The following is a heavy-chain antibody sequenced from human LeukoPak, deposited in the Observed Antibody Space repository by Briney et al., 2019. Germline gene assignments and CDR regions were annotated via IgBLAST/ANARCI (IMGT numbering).Heavy chain of an antibody. D-gene: IGHD3-16*01. V-gene: IGHV3-48*03. CDR1: GFTFSDYE. Sequence: PGGSLRLSCAASGFTFSDYEMNWVRQAPGKGLEWVLHISTSGTIIHYADSVKGRFIISRDNSKNTLYVQMNSLRAEDTAIYYCARHGANYYYYYMDVWGKGTTVTVSS. CDR2: ISTSGTII. CDR3: ARHGANYYYYYMDV. J-gene: IGHJ6*03.